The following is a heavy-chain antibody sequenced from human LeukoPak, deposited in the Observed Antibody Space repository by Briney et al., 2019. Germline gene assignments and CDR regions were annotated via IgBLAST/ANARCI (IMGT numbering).Heavy chain of an antibody. Sequence: GGSLRLSCAASGFTFSSYSMNWARQAPGKGLEWVSYISSSSSTIYYADSVKGRFTISRDNAKNSLYLQMNSLRAEDTAVYYCARGDTNSDVWGQGTTVTVSS. V-gene: IGHV3-48*04. CDR3: ARGDTNSDV. J-gene: IGHJ6*02. CDR1: GFTFSSYS. CDR2: ISSSSSTI. D-gene: IGHD2-8*01.